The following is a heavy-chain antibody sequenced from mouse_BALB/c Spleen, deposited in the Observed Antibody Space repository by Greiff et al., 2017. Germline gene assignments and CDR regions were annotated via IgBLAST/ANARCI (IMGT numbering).Heavy chain of an antibody. CDR2: ILPGSGST. V-gene: IGHV1-9*01. CDR1: GYTFSSYW. J-gene: IGHJ3*01. D-gene: IGHD2-14*01. CDR3: ARAERYDGFAD. Sequence: QVQLQQSGAELMKPGASVKISCKATGYTFSSYWIEWVKQRPGHGLEWIGEILPGSGSTNYNEKFKGKATFTEDTSSNTAYMQLSSLTSEDSAVYYCARAERYDGFADWGQGTLVTVAA.